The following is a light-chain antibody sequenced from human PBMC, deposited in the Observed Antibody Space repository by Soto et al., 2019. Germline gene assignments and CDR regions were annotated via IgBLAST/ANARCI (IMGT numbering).Light chain of an antibody. J-gene: IGKJ2*01. CDR3: PQYNNCLPS. Sequence: EIVMTQSPATLSVSPGERATLSCRASQSVSSNLAWYQQKPGQAPRLLIYGASTRATGIPARFSGSGSGTEFTRTISSLQSEDFAVYYCPQYNNCLPSFGQGTNLEIK. CDR1: QSVSSN. V-gene: IGKV3-15*01. CDR2: GAS.